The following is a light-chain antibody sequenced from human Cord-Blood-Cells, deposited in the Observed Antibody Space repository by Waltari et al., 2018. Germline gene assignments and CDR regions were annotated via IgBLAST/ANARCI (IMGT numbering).Light chain of an antibody. V-gene: IGKV1-39*01. CDR2: AAS. J-gene: IGKJ4*02. CDR1: QSISSY. CDR3: QQSYSTPLT. Sequence: DIQLTQPPPPLSASVGDRVTITCRASQSISSYLNWYQQKPGKAPKLLIYAASSLQSGVPSRFSGSGSGTDFTLTISSLQPEDFATYYCQQSYSTPLTFGGGTKVEIK.